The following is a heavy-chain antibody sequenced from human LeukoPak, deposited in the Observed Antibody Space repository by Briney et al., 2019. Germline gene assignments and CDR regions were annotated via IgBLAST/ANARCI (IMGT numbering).Heavy chain of an antibody. CDR2: IYHSGST. D-gene: IGHD1-1*01. J-gene: IGHJ4*02. CDR1: GYSMSSGYY. Sequence: SETLSLTCAVSGYSMSSGYYWGWIRQPPGKGLEWIGSIYHSGSTYYNPSLKSRVTISVDTSKNQFSLKLNSVTAADTAVYYCARAYNWNSGGFDYWGQGTLVTVSS. CDR3: ARAYNWNSGGFDY. V-gene: IGHV4-38-2*01.